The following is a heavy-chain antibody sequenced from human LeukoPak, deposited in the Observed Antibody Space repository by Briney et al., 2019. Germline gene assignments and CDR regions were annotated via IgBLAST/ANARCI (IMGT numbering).Heavy chain of an antibody. CDR2: INSDGNST. CDR1: GFTFSSYW. J-gene: IGHJ4*02. V-gene: IGHV3-74*01. CDR3: ARVLDGSGSRSFDY. Sequence: GGSLRLSCAASGFTFSSYWMHWVRQAPGKGLVWVSRINSDGNSTNYADSVKGRFTISRGNAKNTLYLQMNSLRAEDTAVYFCARVLDGSGSRSFDYWGQGTLVTVSS. D-gene: IGHD3-10*01.